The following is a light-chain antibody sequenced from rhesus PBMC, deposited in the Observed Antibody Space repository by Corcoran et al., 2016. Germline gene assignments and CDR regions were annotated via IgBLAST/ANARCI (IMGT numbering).Light chain of an antibody. Sequence: DIQMTQSPSSLSASVGDKVTITCRASQGISSWLAWYQQNTGKAPKFLIYKASSLKSGVPSRFSGSGSGTDFTLTISSLQPENFATYYYLLCTRSPWTFGQGTKVEIK. J-gene: IGKJ1*01. CDR2: KAS. CDR3: LLCTRSPWT. CDR1: QGISSW. V-gene: IGKV1-22*01.